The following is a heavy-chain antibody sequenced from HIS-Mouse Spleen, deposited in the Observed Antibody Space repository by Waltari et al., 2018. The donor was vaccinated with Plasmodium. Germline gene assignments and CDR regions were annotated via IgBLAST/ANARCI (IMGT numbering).Heavy chain of an antibody. D-gene: IGHD6-13*01. Sequence: EVQLVESGGGLVQPGGSLILPCAAFGFTFSSYWMSWVRQAPGKGLEWVANIKQDGSEKYYVDSVKGRFTISRDNAKNSLYLQMNSLRAEDTAVYYCASSWYWYFDLWGRGTLVTVSS. V-gene: IGHV3-7*01. CDR3: ASSWYWYFDL. J-gene: IGHJ2*01. CDR2: IKQDGSEK. CDR1: GFTFSSYW.